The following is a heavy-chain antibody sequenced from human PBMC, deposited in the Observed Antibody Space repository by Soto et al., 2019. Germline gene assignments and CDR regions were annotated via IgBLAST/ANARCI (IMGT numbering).Heavy chain of an antibody. V-gene: IGHV4-34*01. CDR1: GGSFTTYY. J-gene: IGHJ4*02. CDR3: ARRYCSDSYCSYFDY. Sequence: QVQLHQWGAGLLKPSETLSLTCAVYGGSFTTYYWSWIRQSPGKGLEWIGEINHSGFTNYNPSLESRVTTSVDTSKNQFSLKLRSVTAADTAFYYCARRYCSDSYCSYFDYWGRGTLVSVSS. CDR2: INHSGFT. D-gene: IGHD2-15*01.